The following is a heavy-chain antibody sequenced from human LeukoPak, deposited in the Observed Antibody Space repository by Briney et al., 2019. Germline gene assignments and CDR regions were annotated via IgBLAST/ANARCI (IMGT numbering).Heavy chain of an antibody. J-gene: IGHJ6*02. CDR1: GFSFSSFG. CDR2: ISYAGSNK. CDR3: ARTLPPAYYGMDV. Sequence: GGSLRLSCAASGFSFSSFGMHWVRQAPGKGLEWVAVISYAGSNKYYADSVKGRFTISRDNSKNTLYLQMNSLRAEDTAVYYCARTLPPAYYGMDVWGQGTTVTVSS. V-gene: IGHV3-30*03.